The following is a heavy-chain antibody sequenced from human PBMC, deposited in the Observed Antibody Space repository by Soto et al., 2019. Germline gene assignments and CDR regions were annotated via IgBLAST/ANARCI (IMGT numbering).Heavy chain of an antibody. CDR3: AHSRGDGDYFPY. Sequence: QITLKESGPTLVKPTQTLTLTCTFSGFSLSTAGKSVAWIRQPPGKALEWLSVIYWDDDKRYSPSLKSRLTIAKDTSKNQVVLKMTNMDTLDTGTYYCAHSRGDGDYFPYWGQGTLVSVSS. J-gene: IGHJ4*02. CDR2: IYWDDDK. CDR1: GFSLSTAGKS. D-gene: IGHD3-16*01. V-gene: IGHV2-5*02.